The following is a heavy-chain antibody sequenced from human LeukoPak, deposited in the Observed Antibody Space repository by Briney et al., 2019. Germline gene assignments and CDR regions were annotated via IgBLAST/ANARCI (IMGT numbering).Heavy chain of an antibody. J-gene: IGHJ6*02. Sequence: PGGSLTLSCAASGFTFDDYAMHWVRQAPGKGLEWVSGISWNSGSIGYADSVKGRFTISRDNAKNSLYLQMNSLRAEDTALYYCAKDSASGEDYCYYGMDVWGQGTTVTVSS. CDR3: AKDSASGEDYCYYGMDV. D-gene: IGHD1-14*01. V-gene: IGHV3-9*01. CDR2: ISWNSGSI. CDR1: GFTFDDYA.